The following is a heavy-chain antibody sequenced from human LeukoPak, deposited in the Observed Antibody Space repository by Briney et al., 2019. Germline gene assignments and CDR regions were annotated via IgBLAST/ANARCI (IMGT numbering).Heavy chain of an antibody. J-gene: IGHJ4*02. CDR2: IYPRDGST. V-gene: IGHV1-2*02. CDR1: GYSFTSNY. D-gene: IGHD3-10*01. CDR3: ARESSDGSGSYDY. Sequence: ASVKVSCKASGYSFTSNYIHWVRQAPGQGLEWMGMIYPRDGSTNYAQKFQGRVTMTRDTSISTAYVELSRLRSDDTAVYYCARESSDGSGSYDYWGQGTLVTVSS.